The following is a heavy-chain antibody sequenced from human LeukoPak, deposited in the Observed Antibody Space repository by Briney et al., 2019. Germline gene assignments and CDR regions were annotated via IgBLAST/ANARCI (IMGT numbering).Heavy chain of an antibody. V-gene: IGHV3-74*01. D-gene: IGHD3-10*01. CDR2: INTDGSST. CDR1: GFTFSSYW. CDR3: ARDGGVRGVFDY. Sequence: GGSLRLSCAASGFTFSSYWMHWVRQAPGKGLVWVSRINTDGSSTSYADSVKGRFTISRDNAKNTLYLQMNSLRAEDTAVYYYARDGGVRGVFDYWGQGTLVTVSS. J-gene: IGHJ4*02.